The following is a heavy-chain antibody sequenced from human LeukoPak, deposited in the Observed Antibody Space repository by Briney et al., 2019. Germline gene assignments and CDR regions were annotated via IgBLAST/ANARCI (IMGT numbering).Heavy chain of an antibody. CDR1: GYTFTSYD. V-gene: IGHV1-8*01. D-gene: IGHD3-22*01. CDR2: MNPNSGNT. Sequence: ASVKVPCTASGYTFTSYDINWVRQATGQGLEWMGWMNPNSGNTGYAQKFQGRVTMTRNTSISTAYMGLSSLRSEDTAVYYCARVYDSDYYFDYWGQGTLVTVSS. CDR3: ARVYDSDYYFDY. J-gene: IGHJ4*02.